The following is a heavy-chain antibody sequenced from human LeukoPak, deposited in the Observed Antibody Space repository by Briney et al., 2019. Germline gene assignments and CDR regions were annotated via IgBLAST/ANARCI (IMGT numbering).Heavy chain of an antibody. J-gene: IGHJ5*02. CDR3: ARREVEMAAIRPDNWFDP. CDR1: GGXISSGGYY. CDR2: IYYSGRT. V-gene: IGHV4-31*03. D-gene: IGHD5-24*01. Sequence: SQTLSLTCTVSGGXISSGGYYWSWIRQHPGKSLEWIGYIYYSGRTYYNPSLKSRVTISVDASKNQFSLKLTSVTAADTAVYYCARREVEMAAIRPDNWFDPWGQGTLVTVSS.